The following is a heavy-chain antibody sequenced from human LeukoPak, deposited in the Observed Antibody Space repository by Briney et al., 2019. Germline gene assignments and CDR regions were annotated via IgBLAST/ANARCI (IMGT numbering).Heavy chain of an antibody. Sequence: PGGSLRLSCAASGFTFSSYAMHWVRQAPGKGLEWVAVISYDGSNKYHAGSVKGRFTISRDNSKNTLYLRMNSLRAEDTAVYYCARENEATATTPDYFDYWGQGTLVTVSS. CDR3: ARENEATATTPDYFDY. D-gene: IGHD2-15*01. CDR1: GFTFSSYA. V-gene: IGHV3-30-3*01. J-gene: IGHJ4*02. CDR2: ISYDGSNK.